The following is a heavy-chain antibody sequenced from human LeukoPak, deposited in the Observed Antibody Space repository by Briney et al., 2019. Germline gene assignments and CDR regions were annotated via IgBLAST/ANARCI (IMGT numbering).Heavy chain of an antibody. V-gene: IGHV3-33*01. CDR1: GFTFSSYG. CDR2: IWYDGSNK. D-gene: IGHD6-13*01. CDR3: ARAGGIAAAGTDY. Sequence: GGSLRLSCAASGFTFSSYGMHWIRQAPGKGLEWVAVIWYDGSNKYYADSVKGRFTISRDNSKNTLYLQMNSLRAEDTAVYYCARAGGIAAAGTDYWGQGTLVTVSS. J-gene: IGHJ4*02.